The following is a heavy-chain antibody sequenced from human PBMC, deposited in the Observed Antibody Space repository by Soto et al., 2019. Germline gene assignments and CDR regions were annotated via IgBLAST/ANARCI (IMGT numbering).Heavy chain of an antibody. D-gene: IGHD6-13*01. CDR1: GYRFTNYW. J-gene: IGHJ6*02. V-gene: IGHV5-51*01. Sequence: PGESLKLSCKCSGYRFTNYWIGWVRQIPGKGLEWMGIIYPGDSETKYSPSFQGQVTISADKSISTAYLQWSSLKASDTAMYYCARHEAASLYYYAMDVWGQGTTVTVSS. CDR3: ARHEAASLYYYAMDV. CDR2: IYPGDSET.